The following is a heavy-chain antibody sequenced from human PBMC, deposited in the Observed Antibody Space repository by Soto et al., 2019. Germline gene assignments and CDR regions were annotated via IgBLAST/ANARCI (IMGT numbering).Heavy chain of an antibody. CDR3: ARPYDSSGYYY. D-gene: IGHD3-22*01. Sequence: SETLSLTCTVSGDSISSSSYYWGWIRQPPGKGLEWIGSIYYSGSTFYNPSLESRITMSVDTSKNQFSLKLSSVTAADTAVYYCARPYDSSGYYYWGQGTLVTVSS. CDR1: GDSISSSSYY. V-gene: IGHV4-39*01. CDR2: IYYSGST. J-gene: IGHJ4*02.